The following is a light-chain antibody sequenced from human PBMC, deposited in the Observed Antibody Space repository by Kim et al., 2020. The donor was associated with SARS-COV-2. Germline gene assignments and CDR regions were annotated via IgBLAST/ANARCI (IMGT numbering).Light chain of an antibody. CDR2: DVH. Sequence: QSALTQPASVSGSPGQSITISCTGTSSDVGGYNYVSWYQQHPGKAPKLMIYDVHNWPSGVSNRFSGSKSGNTASLTISGLQAEDEADYYCSSYTSSSTPVVFGGGTQLTVL. CDR1: SSDVGGYNY. CDR3: SSYTSSSTPVV. V-gene: IGLV2-14*03. J-gene: IGLJ2*01.